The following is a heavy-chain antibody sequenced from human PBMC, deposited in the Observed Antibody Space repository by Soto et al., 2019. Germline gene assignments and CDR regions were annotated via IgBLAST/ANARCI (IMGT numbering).Heavy chain of an antibody. CDR3: ARVLPGHYYDSSGYYGY. CDR2: IIPIFGTA. D-gene: IGHD3-22*01. V-gene: IGHV1-69*13. Sequence: ASVKVSCKASGGTFSSYAISWVRQAPGQGLEWMGGIIPIFGTANYAQKFQGRVTITADESTSTAYMELSSLRSEDTAVYYCARVLPGHYYDSSGYYGYWGQGTLVTVSS. CDR1: GGTFSSYA. J-gene: IGHJ4*02.